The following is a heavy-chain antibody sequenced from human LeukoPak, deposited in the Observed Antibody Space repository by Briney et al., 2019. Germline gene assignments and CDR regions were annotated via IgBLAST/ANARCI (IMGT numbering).Heavy chain of an antibody. CDR3: AREYSSSCFDY. CDR2: IYYSGST. V-gene: IGHV4-59*01. J-gene: IGHJ4*02. Sequence: PSETLSLTCTVSGGSISSYYWSWIRQPPGKGLEWIGYIYYSGSTNYNPSLKSRVTISADTSKNQFSLKLRSVTAADTAVYYCAREYSSSCFDYWGQGTLVTVSS. CDR1: GGSISSYY. D-gene: IGHD6-13*01.